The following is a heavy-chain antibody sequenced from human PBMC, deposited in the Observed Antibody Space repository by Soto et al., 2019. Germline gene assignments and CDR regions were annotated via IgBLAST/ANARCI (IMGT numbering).Heavy chain of an antibody. CDR1: GFTFSSYA. D-gene: IGHD6-13*01. Sequence: RRLSCAASGFTFSSYAMSWVRQAPGKGLEWVSTSSGSSGSTYYADSVKGRFTISRDNSKNTLYLQMNSLRAEDTAVYYCAKAEPSSSWANNWFDPWGQGTLVTVSS. CDR3: AKAEPSSSWANNWFDP. J-gene: IGHJ5*02. V-gene: IGHV3-23*01. CDR2: SSGSSGST.